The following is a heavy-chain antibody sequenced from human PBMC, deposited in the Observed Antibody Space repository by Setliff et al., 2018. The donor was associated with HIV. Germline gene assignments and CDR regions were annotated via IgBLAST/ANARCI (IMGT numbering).Heavy chain of an antibody. CDR2: VDPIIGTP. V-gene: IGHV1-69-2*01. J-gene: IGHJ4*02. CDR1: GYTFTDYV. D-gene: IGHD3-10*01. Sequence: GASVKVSCKASGYTFTDYVMYWVQQAPGQGLVYMGCVDPIIGTPIYAEKFQGRLTITADTSTDTGYMELSSLRSHDTALYYCSTNKEPLIRGVTAFDNWGQGTLVTVSS. CDR3: STNKEPLIRGVTAFDN.